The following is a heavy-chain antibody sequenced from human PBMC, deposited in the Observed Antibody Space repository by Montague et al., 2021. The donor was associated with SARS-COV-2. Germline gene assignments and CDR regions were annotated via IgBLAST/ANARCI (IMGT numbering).Heavy chain of an antibody. Sequence: SETLSLTCTVSGGSISNGGYYWGWIRQPPGEGLEWIGSISYSGTTNYDPSLKSRVTISVDTSKNQFSLNLSSVTAADTAVYYCARHVSGSLTHFHHWGQGSLVTVSS. CDR2: ISYSGTT. CDR1: GGSISNGGYY. J-gene: IGHJ1*01. V-gene: IGHV4-39*01. CDR3: ARHVSGSLTHFHH. D-gene: IGHD1-26*01.